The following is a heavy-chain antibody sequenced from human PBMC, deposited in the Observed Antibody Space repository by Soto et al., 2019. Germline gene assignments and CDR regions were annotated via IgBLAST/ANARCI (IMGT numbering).Heavy chain of an antibody. J-gene: IGHJ3*02. CDR1: GFTFGDYA. V-gene: IGHV3-49*03. CDR2: IRSKAYGGTT. CDR3: SSPTYYDFWSGFKGLDAFDI. D-gene: IGHD3-3*01. Sequence: GGSLRLSCTASGFTFGDYAMSWFRQAPGKGLEWVGFIRSKAYGGTTEYAASVKGRFTISRDDSKSIAYLQMNSLKTDDTAVYYCSSPTYYDFWSGFKGLDAFDIWGQGTMVTVSS.